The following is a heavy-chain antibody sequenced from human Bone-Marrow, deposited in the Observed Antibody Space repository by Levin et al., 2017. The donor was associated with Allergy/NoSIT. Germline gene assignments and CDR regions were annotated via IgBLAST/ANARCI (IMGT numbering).Heavy chain of an antibody. V-gene: IGHV1-46*03. CDR2: INPSGGTV. Sequence: GGSLRLSCKTSGYTFTDYYVHWVRQAPGQGPEWMGIINPSGGTVAYAQNFRGRVIMTRDSSTRTVYMELRGLRSDDTAVYFRSRDGRIAVADRQGKDYYYYYYMDVWGKGTTVIVSS. J-gene: IGHJ6*03. D-gene: IGHD6-19*01. CDR3: SRDGRIAVADRQGKDYYYYYYMDV. CDR1: GYTFTDYY.